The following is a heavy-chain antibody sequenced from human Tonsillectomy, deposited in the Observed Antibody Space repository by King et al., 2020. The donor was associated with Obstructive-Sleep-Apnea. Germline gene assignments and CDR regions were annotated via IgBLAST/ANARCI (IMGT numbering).Heavy chain of an antibody. D-gene: IGHD3-3*01. Sequence: VQLVESGGGVVQPGRSLRLSCAASGFTFSSYGMHWVRQAPGKGLEWGAVIWYDGSNKYYADSVKGRFTLSRDNSKNTLYLQMNSLRAEDTAVYYCAKEGGAGFLPPYGMDVWGQGSTVTVSS. J-gene: IGHJ6*02. V-gene: IGHV3-33*06. CDR1: GFTFSSYG. CDR2: IWYDGSNK. CDR3: AKEGGAGFLPPYGMDV.